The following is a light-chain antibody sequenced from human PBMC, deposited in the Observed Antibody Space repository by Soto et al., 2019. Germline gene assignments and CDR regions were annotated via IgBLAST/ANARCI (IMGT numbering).Light chain of an antibody. CDR3: QLWDRSTDHVV. J-gene: IGLJ2*01. CDR2: YDT. V-gene: IGLV3-21*04. Sequence: SYELTQPPSMSVAPGETARIPCGGNNIGSKGVHWFQQRSGQAPVLVIYYDTDRPSGIPERFSGSNFGNTATLTISRVAVGDEAHYYCQLWDRSTDHVVFGGGTKLTVL. CDR1: NIGSKG.